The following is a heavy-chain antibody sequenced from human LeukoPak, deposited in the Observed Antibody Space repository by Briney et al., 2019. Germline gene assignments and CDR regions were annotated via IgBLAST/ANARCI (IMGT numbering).Heavy chain of an antibody. CDR2: IYYSGST. CDR1: GGSISSYY. Sequence: PSETLSPTCTVSGGSISSYYWSWIRQPPGKGLEWIGYIYYSGSTNYNPSLKSRVTISVDTSKNQFSLKLSSVTAADTAVYYCARTSNYGDYLLYYFDYWGQGTLVTVSS. J-gene: IGHJ4*02. CDR3: ARTSNYGDYLLYYFDY. D-gene: IGHD4-17*01. V-gene: IGHV4-59*01.